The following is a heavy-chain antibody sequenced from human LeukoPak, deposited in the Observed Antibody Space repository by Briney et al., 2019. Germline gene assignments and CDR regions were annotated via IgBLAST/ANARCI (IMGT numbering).Heavy chain of an antibody. CDR2: IRSKANSYAT. CDR3: TRRDTAMVNFDY. Sequence: PGGSLRLSCAASGFTFSDSAMHWVRQASGKGLEWVGRIRSKANSYATAYAASVKGRFTISRDDSKNTAYLQMNSLKTEDTAVYYCTRRDTAMVNFDYWGQGTLVTVSS. CDR1: GFTFSDSA. J-gene: IGHJ4*02. D-gene: IGHD5-18*01. V-gene: IGHV3-73*01.